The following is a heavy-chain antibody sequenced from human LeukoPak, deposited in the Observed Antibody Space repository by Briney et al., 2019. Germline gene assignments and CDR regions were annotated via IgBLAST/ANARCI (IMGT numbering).Heavy chain of an antibody. CDR1: GDSISSSRHY. V-gene: IGHV4-61*10. CDR3: ARTTEGGYTYGYFYYYYMDV. J-gene: IGHJ6*03. Sequence: SETLSLTCTVSGDSISSSRHYWSWIRQPAGKGLEWIGYIYYSGSTNYNPSLKSRVTISVDTSKNQFSLKLTSVTAADTAVYYCARTTEGGYTYGYFYYYYMDVWGKGTTVTISS. CDR2: IYYSGST. D-gene: IGHD5-18*01.